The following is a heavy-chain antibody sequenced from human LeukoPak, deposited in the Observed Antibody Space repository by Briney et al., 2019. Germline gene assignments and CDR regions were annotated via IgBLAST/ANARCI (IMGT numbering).Heavy chain of an antibody. Sequence: SETLSLTCTVSGDSLSDYFWSWIRQPPGKGLEWIGYNSGSTNYNASLKSRVTILLVRSKNQFSLKLSSVTAADTAVYYCARDRGGSSDAFDIWGQGTMVTVSS. CDR3: ARDRGGSSDAFDI. CDR1: GDSLSDYF. J-gene: IGHJ3*02. V-gene: IGHV4-59*12. D-gene: IGHD2-2*01. CDR2: NSGST.